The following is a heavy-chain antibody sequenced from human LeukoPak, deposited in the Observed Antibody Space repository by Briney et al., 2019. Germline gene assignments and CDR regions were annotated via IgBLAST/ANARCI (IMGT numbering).Heavy chain of an antibody. Sequence: SETLSLTCTVSGGSISSSSYYWGWIRQPPGKGLEWIGSIYYSGSTYYNPSLKSRVTISVDTSKNQFSLKLSSVTAADTAVYYCASCGYGAYYYYMDVWGKGTTVTVSS. D-gene: IGHD5-12*01. CDR1: GGSISSSSYY. V-gene: IGHV4-39*01. CDR2: IYYSGST. CDR3: ASCGYGAYYYYMDV. J-gene: IGHJ6*03.